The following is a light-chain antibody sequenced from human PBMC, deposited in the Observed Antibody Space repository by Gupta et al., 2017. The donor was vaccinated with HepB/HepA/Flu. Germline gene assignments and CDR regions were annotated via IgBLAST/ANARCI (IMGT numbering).Light chain of an antibody. Sequence: SYVLTPAPSVSVAPGQTATIIRGGNNIDGKSVHWYRQRPGQAPVLVIYYDSDRPSGIPERFSGSNSGNTATLTISRAEAGDEADYYCQVWDSTSDHVVFGGGTKLTVL. CDR3: QVWDSTSDHVV. J-gene: IGLJ2*01. V-gene: IGLV3-21*04. CDR2: YDS. CDR1: NIDGKS.